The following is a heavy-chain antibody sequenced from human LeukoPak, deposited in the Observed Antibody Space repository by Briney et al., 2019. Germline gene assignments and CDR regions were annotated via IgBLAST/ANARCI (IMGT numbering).Heavy chain of an antibody. J-gene: IGHJ4*02. CDR3: ARPLYDFWSGYYTGKQDY. V-gene: IGHV3-7*01. CDR2: IKQDGSEK. Sequence: GGPLRLSCAASGFTFSSYWMSWVRQAPGKGLEWVANIKQDGSEKYYVDSVKGRFTISRDNAKNSLYLQMNSLRAEDTAVYYCARPLYDFWSGYYTGKQDYWGQGTLVTVSS. CDR1: GFTFSSYW. D-gene: IGHD3-3*01.